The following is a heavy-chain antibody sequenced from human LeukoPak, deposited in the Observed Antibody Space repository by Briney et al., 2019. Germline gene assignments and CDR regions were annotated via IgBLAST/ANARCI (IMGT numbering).Heavy chain of an antibody. Sequence: GGSLRLSCAASGSTFSTFGIHWVRQAPGKGLEWVAVISYDGTDKYYADSVKGRFTISRDNSKNTLYLQMNSLRAEDTAVYYCAKDLGSTGYLAYWGQGTLVTVSS. V-gene: IGHV3-30*18. J-gene: IGHJ4*02. CDR3: AKDLGSTGYLAY. CDR1: GSTFSTFG. D-gene: IGHD3-22*01. CDR2: ISYDGTDK.